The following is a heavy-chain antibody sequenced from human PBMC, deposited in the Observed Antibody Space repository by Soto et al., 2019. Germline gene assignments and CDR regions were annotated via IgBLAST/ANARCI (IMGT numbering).Heavy chain of an antibody. D-gene: IGHD1-1*01. Sequence: QVQLLESGGGVVQPGGSLRLSCEASGFTFKNYGMHWVRQAPGKGLEWVAVIWYDESQKNYADSVKGRFTISRDNSRDTLYLQMNSLRADDTAVYYCAGGEGHNCGFFDYWGPGSLVTVSS. CDR3: AGGEGHNCGFFDY. V-gene: IGHV3-33*01. J-gene: IGHJ4*02. CDR1: GFTFKNYG. CDR2: IWYDESQK.